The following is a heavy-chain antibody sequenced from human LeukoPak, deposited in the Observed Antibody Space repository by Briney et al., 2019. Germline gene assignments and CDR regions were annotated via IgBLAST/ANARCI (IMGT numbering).Heavy chain of an antibody. J-gene: IGHJ4*02. D-gene: IGHD2-21*02. CDR3: ATFCGGDCSLPNDY. CDR2: IKQDGSEK. Sequence: GGSLRLSCAASGFTFSSYWMSRVRQAPGKGLEWVANIKQDGSEKYYVDSVKGRFTISRDNAKDSLYLQMNTLRAEDTAVYYCATFCGGDCSLPNDYWGQGTLVTVSS. CDR1: GFTFSSYW. V-gene: IGHV3-7*01.